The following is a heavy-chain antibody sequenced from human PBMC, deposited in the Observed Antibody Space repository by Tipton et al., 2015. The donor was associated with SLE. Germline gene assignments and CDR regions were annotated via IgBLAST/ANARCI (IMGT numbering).Heavy chain of an antibody. J-gene: IGHJ3*02. V-gene: IGHV4-39*01. D-gene: IGHD6-13*01. Sequence: TLSLTCTVSGGSISSSSYYWGWIRQPPGKGLEWIGSIYYSGSTYYNPSLKSRVTISVDTSKNQFSLKLSSVTAADTAVYYCANQKRIAAAGRGEAFDIWGQGTTVTVSS. CDR1: GGSISSSSYY. CDR3: ANQKRIAAAGRGEAFDI. CDR2: IYYSGST.